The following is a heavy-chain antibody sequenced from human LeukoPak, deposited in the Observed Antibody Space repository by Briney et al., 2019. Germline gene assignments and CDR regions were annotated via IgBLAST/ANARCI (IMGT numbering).Heavy chain of an antibody. V-gene: IGHV3-23*01. Sequence: GGSLRLSCTASGFPFSNHAMSWVRQPPGKGLEWVSAISNGNTYYADSVRGRFTISRDDSKNMVYLQMNSLRVEDTARYYCVREAGYCASVCLKSNWFDPWGQGTLVTVSS. CDR2: ISNGNT. CDR1: GFPFSNHA. CDR3: VREAGYCASVCLKSNWFDP. J-gene: IGHJ5*02. D-gene: IGHD2-21*02.